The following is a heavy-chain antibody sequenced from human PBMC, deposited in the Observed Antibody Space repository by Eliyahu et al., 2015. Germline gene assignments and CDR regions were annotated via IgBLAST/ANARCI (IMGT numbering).Heavy chain of an antibody. CDR3: ARTVAGIPNFDY. CDR1: GYXFTGYY. D-gene: IGHD6-19*01. J-gene: IGHJ4*02. Sequence: QVQLVQSGAEVKKPGXSVKVSXXASGYXFTGYYMHWVRQAPGQGLEWMGWINPXSGGTNYAQKFQGRVTMTRDTSISTAYMELSRLRSDDTAVYYCARTVAGIPNFDYWGQGTLVTVSS. V-gene: IGHV1-2*02. CDR2: INPXSGGT.